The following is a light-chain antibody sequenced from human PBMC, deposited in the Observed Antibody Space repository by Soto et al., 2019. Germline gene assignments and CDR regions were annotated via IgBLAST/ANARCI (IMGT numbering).Light chain of an antibody. CDR2: AAS. Sequence: EIVLTQSPDTLSLSPGERATLSCRASRSIASSYLAWYQQKPGQAPRLLIYAASTRATGIPDRFSGSGSATDFTLTISRREPEDFAVYYCQQYGSSPPYTFGQGTKLEIK. V-gene: IGKV3-20*01. CDR1: RSIASSY. J-gene: IGKJ2*01. CDR3: QQYGSSPPYT.